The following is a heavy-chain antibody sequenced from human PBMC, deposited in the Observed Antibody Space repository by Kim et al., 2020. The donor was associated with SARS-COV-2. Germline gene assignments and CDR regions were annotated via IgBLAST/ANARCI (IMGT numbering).Heavy chain of an antibody. CDR2: VYLGDSDT. CDR3: ARSHCSGGGCYSRTFDY. D-gene: IGHD2-15*01. CDR1: GYSFTSYW. J-gene: IGHJ4*02. V-gene: IGHV5-51*01. Sequence: GESLKISCKGSGYSFTSYWIGWVRQMPGKGLEWVGIVYLGDSDTRYRPSFQGQVTISADKSISTAYLQWSSLKASDTAMYYCARSHCSGGGCYSRTFDYWGQRTLVTVSS.